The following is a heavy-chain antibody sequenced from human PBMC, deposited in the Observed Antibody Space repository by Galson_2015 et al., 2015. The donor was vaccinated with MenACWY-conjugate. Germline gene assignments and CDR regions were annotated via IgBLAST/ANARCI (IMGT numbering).Heavy chain of an antibody. J-gene: IGHJ6*01. CDR2: IPYDGINE. Sequence: SLRLSCAASGFTLNHYAVHWVRQAPGKGLQWVAVIPYDGINELYADFVKGRFTISRDTSKNTLYLEMNSLRVDDTALYYCARGHDYGDDGPFHYYYY. CDR1: GFTLNHYA. V-gene: IGHV3-30*01. D-gene: IGHD4-17*01. CDR3: ARGHDYGDDGPFHYYYY.